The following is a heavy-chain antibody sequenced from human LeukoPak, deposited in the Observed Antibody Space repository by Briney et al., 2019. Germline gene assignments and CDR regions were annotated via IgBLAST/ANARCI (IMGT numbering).Heavy chain of an antibody. J-gene: IGHJ4*02. CDR1: GFTFSSYA. Sequence: GGSLRLSCAASGFTFSSYAMSWVRQAPGKGLEWVSAISGSGGSTYYADSVKGRFTISRDNSKNTLYLQMNSLRAEDTAVYYCAKTRGYDNVWGSYNYWGQGTLVTVSS. D-gene: IGHD3-16*01. CDR2: ISGSGGST. CDR3: AKTRGYDNVWGSYNY. V-gene: IGHV3-23*01.